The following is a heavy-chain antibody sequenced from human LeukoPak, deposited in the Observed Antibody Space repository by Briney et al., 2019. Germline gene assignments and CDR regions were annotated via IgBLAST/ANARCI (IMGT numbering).Heavy chain of an antibody. CDR1: GGSISSGGYS. J-gene: IGHJ3*02. CDR3: ARGIGYCSGGSCYDAFDI. D-gene: IGHD2-15*01. V-gene: IGHV4-30-2*01. CDR2: IYHSGST. Sequence: PSQTLSLTCAASGGSISSGGYSWSWIRQPPGKGLEWIGYIYHSGSTYYNPSLKSRVTISVDRSKNQFSLKLSSVTAADTAVYYCARGIGYCSGGSCYDAFDIWGQGTMVTVSS.